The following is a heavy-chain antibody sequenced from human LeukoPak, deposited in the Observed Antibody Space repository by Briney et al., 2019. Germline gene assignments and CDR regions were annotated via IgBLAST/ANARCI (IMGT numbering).Heavy chain of an antibody. CDR2: IYYSGST. CDR3: ARDISSYYDFWSGLYAGWFDP. V-gene: IGHV4-59*01. CDR1: GGSISSYY. Sequence: PSETLSLTCTVSGGSISSYYWSWIRQPPGKGLEWIGYIYYSGSTNYNPSLKSRVTISVDTSKNQFSLKLSSVTAADTAVYYCARDISSYYDFWSGLYAGWFDPWGQGTLVTVSS. J-gene: IGHJ5*02. D-gene: IGHD3-3*01.